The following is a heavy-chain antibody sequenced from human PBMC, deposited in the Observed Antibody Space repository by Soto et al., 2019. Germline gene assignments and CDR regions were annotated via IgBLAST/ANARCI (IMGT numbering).Heavy chain of an antibody. Sequence: SVKVSCKASGGTFSRYSISWVRQAPGQGLEWMGGIIPLFGKANYAQKFQGRVTITADESTSTAYMELSSLRSEDTAVYYCARDGTLYDSSSYYYIYWGQGTRVTAPQ. J-gene: IGHJ4*02. CDR1: GGTFSRYS. CDR2: IIPLFGKA. D-gene: IGHD3-22*01. CDR3: ARDGTLYDSSSYYYIY. V-gene: IGHV1-69*13.